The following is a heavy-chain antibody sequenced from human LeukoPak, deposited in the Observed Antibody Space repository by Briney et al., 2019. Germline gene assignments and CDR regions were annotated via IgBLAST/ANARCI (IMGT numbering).Heavy chain of an antibody. CDR1: GGSISSYY. D-gene: IGHD2/OR15-2a*01. CDR2: IYYSGST. CDR3: ARGPGFLYYFDY. J-gene: IGHJ4*02. Sequence: SETPSLTCTVSGGSISSYYWSWIRQPPGKGLEWIGYIYYSGSTNYNPSLKSRVTISVDTSKNQFSLKLSSVTAADTAVYYCARGPGFLYYFDYWGQGTLVTVSS. V-gene: IGHV4-59*01.